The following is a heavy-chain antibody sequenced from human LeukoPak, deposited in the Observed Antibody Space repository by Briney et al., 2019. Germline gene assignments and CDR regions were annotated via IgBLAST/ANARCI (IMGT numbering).Heavy chain of an antibody. V-gene: IGHV4-59*12. CDR1: GGSISSYY. CDR3: ATEYSSGWYPYYYYMDV. CDR2: IYYSGST. Sequence: SETLSLTCTVSGGSISSYYWSWIRQPPGKGLEWIGYIYYSGSTNYNPSLKSRVTISVDTSKNQFSLKLSSVTAADTAVYYCATEYSSGWYPYYYYMDVWGKGTTVTVSS. J-gene: IGHJ6*03. D-gene: IGHD6-19*01.